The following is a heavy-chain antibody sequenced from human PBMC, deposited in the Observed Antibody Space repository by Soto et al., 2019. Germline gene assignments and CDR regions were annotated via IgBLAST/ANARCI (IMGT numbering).Heavy chain of an antibody. V-gene: IGHV4-59*01. CDR2: IYYSGNT. Sequence: SETLSLTCSVSGGSISNYYGSWIRQPPGKGLEWIGYIYYSGNTNYNPSLKSRVTISVDTSKNQFSLKLSSVTAADTAVYYCARVWHSSHTAWSDLWGHGTLVTVSS. CDR1: GGSISNYY. D-gene: IGHD6-19*01. CDR3: ARVWHSSHTAWSDL. J-gene: IGHJ5*02.